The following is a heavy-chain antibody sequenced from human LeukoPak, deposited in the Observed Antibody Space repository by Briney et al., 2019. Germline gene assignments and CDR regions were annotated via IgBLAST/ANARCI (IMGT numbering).Heavy chain of an antibody. CDR1: GYTFTSYG. D-gene: IGHD2-2*01. J-gene: IGHJ6*02. CDR2: ISAYNGNT. V-gene: IGHV1-18*03. CDR3: ASQLLSGDYYYYGMDV. Sequence: ASVKVSCTASGYTFTSYGISWVRQAPGQGLEWMGWISAYNGNTNYAQKLQGRVTMTTDTSTSTAYMELRSLSSDDMAVYYCASQLLSGDYYYYGMDVWGQGTTVTVSS.